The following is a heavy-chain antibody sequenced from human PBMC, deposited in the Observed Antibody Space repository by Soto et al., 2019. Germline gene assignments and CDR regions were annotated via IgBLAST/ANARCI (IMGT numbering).Heavy chain of an antibody. V-gene: IGHV1-69*08. CDR1: GGTFSSYT. D-gene: IGHD2-15*01. J-gene: IGHJ4*02. CDR2: IIPILGIA. CDR3: ARDANKVVAATPGFDY. Sequence: QVQLVQSGAEVKKPGSSVKVSCKASGGTFSSYTISWVRQAPGQGLEWMGRIIPILGIANYAQKFQGRVTIDAAKSTSTAYMELSSLRSEDTAVYYCARDANKVVAATPGFDYWGQGTLVTVSS.